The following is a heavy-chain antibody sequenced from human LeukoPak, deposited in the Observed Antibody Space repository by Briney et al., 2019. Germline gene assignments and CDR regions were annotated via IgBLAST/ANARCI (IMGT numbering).Heavy chain of an antibody. V-gene: IGHV1-69*06. Sequence: ASVKVSCKASGGTFSSYAISWVRQAPGQGLEWMGGIIPIFGTANYAQKFQGRVTITADKSTSTAYMELSSLRSEDTAVYYCAGAIKAPITMVRGASDYYYYMDVWGKGTTVTISS. D-gene: IGHD3-10*01. CDR1: GGTFSSYA. CDR3: AGAIKAPITMVRGASDYYYYMDV. CDR2: IIPIFGTA. J-gene: IGHJ6*03.